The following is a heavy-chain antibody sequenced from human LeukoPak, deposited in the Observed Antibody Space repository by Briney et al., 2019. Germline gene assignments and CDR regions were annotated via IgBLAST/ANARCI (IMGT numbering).Heavy chain of an antibody. Sequence: SETLSLTCTVSGDSISSGGYYWSWLRQHPGKGLEWIGYISYSGGTYYNPSLKSRVTISIVTSKNQFSLKLSSVTAADTAVYYCAREGPLDSSRYYHYGFDIWGQGTMVTVSS. D-gene: IGHD3-22*01. J-gene: IGHJ3*02. CDR2: ISYSGGT. CDR1: GDSISSGGYY. CDR3: AREGPLDSSRYYHYGFDI. V-gene: IGHV4-31*03.